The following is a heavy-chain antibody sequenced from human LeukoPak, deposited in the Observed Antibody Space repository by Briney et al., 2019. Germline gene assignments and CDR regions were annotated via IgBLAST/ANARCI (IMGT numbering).Heavy chain of an antibody. CDR1: GYTFTHYW. CDR2: IYPGDSDT. V-gene: IGHV5-51*01. CDR3: ARRAYSGYDSGAFDI. J-gene: IGHJ3*02. Sequence: RGESLKISCKGSGYTFTHYWIGWVRQMPGKGLEWMGIIYPGDSDTRYSPSFQGQVTISADKSISTAYLQWSSLKASDTAMYYCARRAYSGYDSGAFDIWGQGTMVTVSS. D-gene: IGHD5-12*01.